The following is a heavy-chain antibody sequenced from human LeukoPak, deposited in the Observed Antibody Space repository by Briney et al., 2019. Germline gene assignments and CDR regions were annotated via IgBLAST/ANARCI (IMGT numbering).Heavy chain of an antibody. Sequence: SETLSLTCTVYGGSISSYYWSWIRQPPGKGLGWIGYIYHSGSTKYNPSLKSRVTISVDTSKSQFSLKLSSVTAADTAVYYCARAHAPGTKSHDYYYFYMDGWGKVTTVTVAS. CDR1: GGSISSYY. CDR3: ARAHAPGTKSHDYYYFYMDG. D-gene: IGHD1-1*01. J-gene: IGHJ6*03. CDR2: IYHSGST. V-gene: IGHV4-59*01.